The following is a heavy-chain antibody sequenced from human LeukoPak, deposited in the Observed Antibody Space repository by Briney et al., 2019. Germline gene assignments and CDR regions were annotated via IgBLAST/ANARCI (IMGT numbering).Heavy chain of an antibody. D-gene: IGHD1-26*01. J-gene: IGHJ4*02. CDR1: GYTFTSYG. CDR2: IIPILSTT. V-gene: IGHV1-69*13. CDR3: ARDGRLPMGGRGNYFDS. Sequence: ASVKVSCKASGYTFTSYGISWMRQAPGQGLEWMGGIIPILSTTTYAQEFQARVTITADESTSTAYMELSSLRSEDTAVYYCARDGRLPMGGRGNYFDSWGQGTLVIVSS.